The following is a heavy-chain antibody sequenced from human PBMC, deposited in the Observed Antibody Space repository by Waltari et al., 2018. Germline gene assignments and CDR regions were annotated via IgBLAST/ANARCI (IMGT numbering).Heavy chain of an antibody. CDR2: ISNSGSTM. Sequence: EVQVVESGGGLVQPGGSPRLSCAASGFTFNNYELNWVRQAPGKGLEWVSYISNSGSTMYYADSVKGRFTISRDNAKNSLYLQMNSLRAEDTAVYYCARPSTEYYYYYYYMDVWGKGTTVTVS. J-gene: IGHJ6*03. CDR3: ARPSTEYYYYYYYMDV. CDR1: GFTFNNYE. V-gene: IGHV3-48*03.